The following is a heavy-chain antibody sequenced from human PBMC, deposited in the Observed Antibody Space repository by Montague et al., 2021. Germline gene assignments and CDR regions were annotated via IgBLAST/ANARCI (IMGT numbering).Heavy chain of an antibody. D-gene: IGHD7-27*01. CDR2: IYDSGTT. CDR3: ARRLGIRAPFDY. J-gene: IGHJ4*02. CDR1: GGSISEFY. Sequence: SETLSLTCTVSGGSISEFYWRWIRQSPETGLGWIGYIYDSGTTNSNPSPKSRVTISADTSMNQFSLNLRSVTAADTAVYFCARRLGIRAPFDYWGQGTLVTVSS. V-gene: IGHV4-59*08.